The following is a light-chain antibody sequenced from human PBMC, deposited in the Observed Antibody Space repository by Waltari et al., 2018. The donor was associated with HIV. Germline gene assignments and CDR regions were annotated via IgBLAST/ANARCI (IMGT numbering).Light chain of an antibody. CDR3: CSYAGSSAYV. CDR2: EVS. V-gene: IGLV2-23*02. Sequence: QSALTQPASMSGSPGQSITISCTGTSSDVGSYNLVSWYQQHPGKAPKVIISEVSKRPSGVSNRFSGSKSGNTASLTISGLQAEDEADYYCCSYAGSSAYVFGTGTKVTVL. CDR1: SSDVGSYNL. J-gene: IGLJ1*01.